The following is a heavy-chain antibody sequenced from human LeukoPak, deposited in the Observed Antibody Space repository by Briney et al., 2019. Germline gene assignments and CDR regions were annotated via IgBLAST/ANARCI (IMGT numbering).Heavy chain of an antibody. CDR3: ARYGNFRVVANRRDY. Sequence: GGSLRLSCSAAGFTFSDFWMTWVRQAPGKGLEWVANINPDGSEKYSVDSVKGRFTISRDNAKNSLYLQMYSLRAEDTAVYYCARYGNFRVVANRRDYWGQGTLVTVSS. CDR1: GFTFSDFW. CDR2: INPDGSEK. V-gene: IGHV3-7*04. D-gene: IGHD2-15*01. J-gene: IGHJ4*02.